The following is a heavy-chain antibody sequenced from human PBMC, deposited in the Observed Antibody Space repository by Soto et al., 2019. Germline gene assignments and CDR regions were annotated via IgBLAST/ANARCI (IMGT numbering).Heavy chain of an antibody. CDR1: GFTFSGYY. D-gene: IGHD1-1*01. CDR2: ISSSGSTT. J-gene: IGHJ6*02. CDR3: AKRPPASRNYCMDV. Sequence: SLRLSCGASGFTFSGYYMSWIRQAPGKGLEWISMISSSGSTTYYADSVKGRFTISRDNAENSLYLQMSSLRGDDTAVYYCAKRPPASRNYCMDVWGQGTTVTVSS. V-gene: IGHV3-11*01.